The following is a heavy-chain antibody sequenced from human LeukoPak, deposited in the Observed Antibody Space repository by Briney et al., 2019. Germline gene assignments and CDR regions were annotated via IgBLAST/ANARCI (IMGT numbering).Heavy chain of an antibody. V-gene: IGHV3-48*02. CDR1: GFTFSSYS. Sequence: GGSLRLSCTASGFTFSSYSMNWVRQAPGKGLEWVSYISSGGNNIYYADSVKGRFTISRDNAKNSLYVQMNSLRDEDTAVYYCAGGLLGSAFDYWGQGTLVTVSS. D-gene: IGHD3-10*01. CDR2: ISSGGNNI. CDR3: AGGLLGSAFDY. J-gene: IGHJ4*02.